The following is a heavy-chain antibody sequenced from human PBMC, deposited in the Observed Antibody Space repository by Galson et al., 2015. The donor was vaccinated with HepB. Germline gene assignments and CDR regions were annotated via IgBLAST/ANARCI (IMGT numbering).Heavy chain of an antibody. J-gene: IGHJ4*02. CDR2: IYYSGST. V-gene: IGHV4-30-4*01. CDR3: ARDSPGRAAAGFHFDY. Sequence: TLSLTCTVSGGSISSGDYYWSWIRQPPGKGLEWIGYIYYSGSTYYNPSLKSRVTISVDTSKNQFSLKLSSVTAADTAVYYCARDSPGRAAAGFHFDYWGQGTLVTVSS. D-gene: IGHD6-13*01. CDR1: GGSISSGDYY.